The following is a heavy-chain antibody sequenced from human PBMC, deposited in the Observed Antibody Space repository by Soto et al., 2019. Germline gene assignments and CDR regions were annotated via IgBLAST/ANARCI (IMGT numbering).Heavy chain of an antibody. J-gene: IGHJ4*02. CDR3: ARLQFGEGFDY. CDR2: ILHTGGT. V-gene: IGHV4-30-2*01. CDR1: GGSISVGGVS. D-gene: IGHD3-10*01. Sequence: PXETLSLTGAVSGGSISVGGVSGRWIRQPPGKGLEWIGYILHTGGTQYNPSLKSRVSMSVDKSKNQLSLHLTSVTAADTAVYYCARLQFGEGFDYWGQAALVTVSS.